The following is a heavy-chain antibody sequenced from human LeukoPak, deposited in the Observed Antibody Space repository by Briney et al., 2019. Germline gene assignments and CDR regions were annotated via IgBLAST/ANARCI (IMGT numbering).Heavy chain of an antibody. Sequence: SGGSLRLSCAASGFTFTDYAMTWVRQAPGKGLEWVSYISSSSSTIYYADSVKGRFTISRDNAKNSLYLQMNSLRAEDTAVYYCARTVPQRGYYYYYYYMDVWGKGTTVTVSS. CDR3: ARTVPQRGYYYYYYYMDV. D-gene: IGHD2-2*01. J-gene: IGHJ6*03. V-gene: IGHV3-48*01. CDR2: ISSSSSTI. CDR1: GFTFTDYA.